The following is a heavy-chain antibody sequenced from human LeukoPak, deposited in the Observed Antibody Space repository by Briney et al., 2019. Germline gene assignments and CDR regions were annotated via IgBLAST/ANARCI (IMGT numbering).Heavy chain of an antibody. CDR1: GFVFSDYG. J-gene: IGHJ4*02. D-gene: IGHD4-17*01. Sequence: GGSLRLSCAASGFVFSDYGMHWVRQAPGKGLEWVAFVRYDGSNKYYADSMKGRFTISRDNSKNTLYLQMNSLRAEDTAVYYCAREPYYGDYPRGQGTLVTVSS. CDR2: VRYDGSNK. V-gene: IGHV3-30*02. CDR3: AREPYYGDYP.